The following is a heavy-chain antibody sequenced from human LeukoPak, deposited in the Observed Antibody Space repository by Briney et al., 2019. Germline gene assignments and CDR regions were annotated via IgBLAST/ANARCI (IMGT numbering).Heavy chain of an antibody. CDR1: EFTFSSYS. CDR3: ARGGRDYSNYWFDP. D-gene: IGHD4-11*01. J-gene: IGHJ5*02. CDR2: LYSGGSA. Sequence: GGSLRLSCAASEFTFSSYSMNWVRQAPGKGLEWVSVLYSGGSAYYADSVKGRFTTSRDSSKNTLYLQMSSLRAEDTAVYFCARGGRDYSNYWFDPWGQGILVTVSS. V-gene: IGHV3-53*01.